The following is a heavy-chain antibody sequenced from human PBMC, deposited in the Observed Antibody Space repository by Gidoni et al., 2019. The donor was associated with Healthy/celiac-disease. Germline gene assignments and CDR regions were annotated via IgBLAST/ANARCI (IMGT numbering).Heavy chain of an antibody. D-gene: IGHD7-27*01. CDR3: ARQSGLDAFDI. Sequence: QVQLQQWGAGLLKPSETLSLTCAVYGGSFSGYYWSWIRQPPGKGLEWIGEINHRGSTNYNPSLKSRVNISVDTSKNQFSLKLSSVTAADTAVYYCARQSGLDAFDIWGQGTMVTVSS. J-gene: IGHJ3*02. CDR2: INHRGST. V-gene: IGHV4-34*01. CDR1: GGSFSGYY.